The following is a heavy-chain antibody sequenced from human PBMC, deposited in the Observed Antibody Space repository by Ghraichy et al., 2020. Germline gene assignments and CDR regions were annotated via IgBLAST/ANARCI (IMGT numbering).Heavy chain of an antibody. D-gene: IGHD6-25*01. CDR2: TRNRAKYHTT. J-gene: IGHJ5*01. CDR1: GFILSDHH. V-gene: IGHV3-72*01. Sequence: GGSLRLSCEVSGFILSDHHMDWVRQAPGQGLEWIGRTRNRAKYHTTEYAASVKGRFFISRDYSGSSLYLQMNNLKTEDTAVYYCVRDGCSGACIQSWFDSWGQGTLVTVSS. CDR3: VRDGCSGACIQSWFDS.